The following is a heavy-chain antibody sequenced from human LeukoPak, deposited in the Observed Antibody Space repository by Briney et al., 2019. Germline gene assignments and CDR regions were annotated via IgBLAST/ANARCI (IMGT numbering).Heavy chain of an antibody. Sequence: SSETLSLNCTVSGGSISSYYWSWIRPPPGKGLEWIGYIYYSGSTNYNPSLKSRVTISVDTSKNQCSLKLSSVTAADTAVYYCARLYYYDSRLAFDIWGQGTMVTVSS. CDR3: ARLYYYDSRLAFDI. V-gene: IGHV4-59*01. D-gene: IGHD3-22*01. J-gene: IGHJ3*02. CDR1: GGSISSYY. CDR2: IYYSGST.